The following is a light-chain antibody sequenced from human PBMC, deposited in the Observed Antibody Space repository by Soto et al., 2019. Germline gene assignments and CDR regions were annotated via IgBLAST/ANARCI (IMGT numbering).Light chain of an antibody. CDR3: QQRNDWPWT. Sequence: EIVITQSPATLSVSPGERATLSCRASQSVRSNLAWYQQKPGQAPRLLIYDASSRATGIPARFSGSGSGTDYTLTISGLEPEDFVVYYCQQRNDWPWTFGQGTKVDIK. CDR2: DAS. J-gene: IGKJ1*01. V-gene: IGKV3-11*01. CDR1: QSVRSN.